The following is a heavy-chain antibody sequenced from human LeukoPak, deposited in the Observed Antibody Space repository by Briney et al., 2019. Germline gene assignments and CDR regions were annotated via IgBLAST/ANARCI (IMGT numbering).Heavy chain of an antibody. CDR3: ARVRYYFDY. J-gene: IGHJ4*02. Sequence: PSETLSLTCTVSSGSISTSNYYWGWVRQPPGKALEWIGNIFYSGSTYYSPSLKSRVTISLDTSRNQFSLKLSSVTAADTAVYYCARVRYYFDYWGQGTLVTVSS. CDR2: IFYSGST. V-gene: IGHV4-39*07. CDR1: SGSISTSNYY.